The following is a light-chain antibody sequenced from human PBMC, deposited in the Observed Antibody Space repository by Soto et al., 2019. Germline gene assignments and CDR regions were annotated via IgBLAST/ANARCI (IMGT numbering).Light chain of an antibody. CDR1: QSVRDN. Sequence: ETLLTQSPATLSVSTGERATLSCRASQSVRDNLAWYQQKPGQAPRLLIYGASTRAPGIPDRFSGSGFGTEFSLTISSLQSEDFAVYYCQQHNDWPPSTFGQGTKLEIK. CDR2: GAS. V-gene: IGKV3-15*01. CDR3: QQHNDWPPST. J-gene: IGKJ2*01.